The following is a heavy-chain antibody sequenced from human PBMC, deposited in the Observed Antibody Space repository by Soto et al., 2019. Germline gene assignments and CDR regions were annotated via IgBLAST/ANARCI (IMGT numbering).Heavy chain of an antibody. D-gene: IGHD3-22*01. CDR3: ATYYYDSSGYYDPWYFDY. CDR1: GGSISSSNW. Sequence: SETLSLTCAVSGGSISSSNWWSWVRQPPGKGLEWIGEIYHSGSTNYNPSLKSRVTISVDKSKNQFSLKLSSVTAADTAVYYCATYYYDSSGYYDPWYFDYWGQGTLVT. CDR2: IYHSGST. J-gene: IGHJ4*02. V-gene: IGHV4-4*02.